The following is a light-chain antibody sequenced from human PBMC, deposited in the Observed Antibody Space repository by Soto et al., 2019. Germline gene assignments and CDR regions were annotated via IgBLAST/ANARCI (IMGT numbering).Light chain of an antibody. Sequence: ERLMTQSPATLSVSPGERATLSCRASQSVSSNLAWYQQTPGQAPRLLIYGASTRAPGIPARFIGSGSETEFTLTISCLQSEDFAVYYCQHYNNWVPWTFGQGTMVDVK. J-gene: IGKJ1*01. CDR3: QHYNNWVPWT. CDR1: QSVSSN. V-gene: IGKV3-15*01. CDR2: GAS.